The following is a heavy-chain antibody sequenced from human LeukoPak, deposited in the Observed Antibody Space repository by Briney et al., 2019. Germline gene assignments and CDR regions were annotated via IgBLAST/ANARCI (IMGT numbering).Heavy chain of an antibody. J-gene: IGHJ4*02. CDR1: GSSISSYY. CDR2: IYYSGST. D-gene: IGHD3-3*01. Sequence: SETLSLTCTVSGSSISSYYWSWIRQPPGKGLEWIGYIYYSGSTNYNPSLKSRVTISVDTSKNQFSLKLSSVTAADTAVYYCATSYYDFWSGYYVFLNFDYWGQGTLVTVSS. CDR3: ATSYYDFWSGYYVFLNFDY. V-gene: IGHV4-59*01.